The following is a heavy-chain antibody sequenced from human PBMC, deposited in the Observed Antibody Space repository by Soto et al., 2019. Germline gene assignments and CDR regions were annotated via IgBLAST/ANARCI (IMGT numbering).Heavy chain of an antibody. Sequence: TLSLTCTVSGGSISSGGYYWSWIRQHPGKGLEWIGYIYYSGSTYYNPSLKSRVTISVDTSKKPFSLKLSSVTAADTAVYYCARAPYSGSYPDAFDIWGQGTMDTVSS. J-gene: IGHJ3*02. D-gene: IGHD1-26*01. V-gene: IGHV4-31*03. CDR1: GGSISSGGYY. CDR3: ARAPYSGSYPDAFDI. CDR2: IYYSGST.